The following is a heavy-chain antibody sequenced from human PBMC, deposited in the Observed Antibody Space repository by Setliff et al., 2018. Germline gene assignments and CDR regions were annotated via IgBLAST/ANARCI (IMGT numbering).Heavy chain of an antibody. Sequence: ASETLSLTCTVSGDSMNSGPHYYWSWIRQHPGKGLEWIGYIYYSGSTYYNPSLKSRVTISVDTSKNQFSLKLSSVTAADTAVYYCARARGYSSSFYYYYMDVWGKGTTVTVSS. CDR3: ARARGYSSSFYYYYMDV. J-gene: IGHJ6*03. D-gene: IGHD6-6*01. CDR2: IYYSGST. CDR1: GDSMNSGPHYY. V-gene: IGHV4-31*03.